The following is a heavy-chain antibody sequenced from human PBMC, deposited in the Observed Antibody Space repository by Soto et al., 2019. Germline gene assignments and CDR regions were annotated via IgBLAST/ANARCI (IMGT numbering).Heavy chain of an antibody. J-gene: IGHJ4*02. CDR1: GFTFSSYW. CDR2: ITTDGSVT. Sequence: EVHLVESGGGLVQPGGSLRLSCAASGFTFSSYWMHWVRQAPGKGLVWVSRITTDGSVTAYADSVRGRFTISRDNAKNTLYLQMNTLRAEDTAVYYCTKVHFSGSASFDYWGQGTLVTVSS. D-gene: IGHD6-19*01. CDR3: TKVHFSGSASFDY. V-gene: IGHV3-74*01.